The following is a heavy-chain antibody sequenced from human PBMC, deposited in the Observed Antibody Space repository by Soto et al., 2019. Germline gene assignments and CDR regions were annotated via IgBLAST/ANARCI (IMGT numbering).Heavy chain of an antibody. Sequence: GGSLRLSCVASGFAFDSYWMHWVRQVPGEGPVWVSRIDYDGTTTTYTDSVKGRFTISRDNAKNTLYPQMNSVRVEDTAVYYCTRGPRPSSAGTGAYWGQGTLVTVSS. J-gene: IGHJ4*02. CDR2: IDYDGTTT. D-gene: IGHD6-13*01. CDR1: GFAFDSYW. V-gene: IGHV3-74*01. CDR3: TRGPRPSSAGTGAY.